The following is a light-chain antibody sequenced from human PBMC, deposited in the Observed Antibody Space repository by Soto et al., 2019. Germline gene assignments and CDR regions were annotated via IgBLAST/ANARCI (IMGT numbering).Light chain of an antibody. CDR2: GTS. Sequence: EIVLTQSPGTLSLSPGERATPSCRAGQSVSNTLLTWFQQKPGQAPRLLIFGTSNRAPGIPDRFSGSGSGTDFTLTISRLEPEDFAVYYCQHYGDSSWTFGQGTKVDIK. CDR3: QHYGDSSWT. V-gene: IGKV3-20*01. CDR1: QSVSNTL. J-gene: IGKJ1*01.